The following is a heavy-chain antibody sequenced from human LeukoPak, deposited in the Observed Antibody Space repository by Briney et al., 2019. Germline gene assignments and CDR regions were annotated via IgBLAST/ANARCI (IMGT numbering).Heavy chain of an antibody. V-gene: IGHV4-59*01. Sequence: SETLSLTCTVSSDSINNFYWSWIRQPPEGGLEYIGYIYYSGSTNYNPSLKSRLTISIDTSKSQFSMKLSSVTAADTAVYYCARLACLTLIRGITGYHSLDVWGKGTKVTVSS. CDR1: SDSINNFY. J-gene: IGHJ6*04. D-gene: IGHD3-10*01. CDR3: ARLACLTLIRGITGYHSLDV. CDR2: IYYSGST.